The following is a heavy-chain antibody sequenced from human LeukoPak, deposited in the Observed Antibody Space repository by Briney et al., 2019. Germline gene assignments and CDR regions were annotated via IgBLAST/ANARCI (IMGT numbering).Heavy chain of an antibody. CDR3: ARDRFNSGYDY. V-gene: IGHV4-59*01. J-gene: IGHJ4*02. CDR2: IYYSGST. Sequence: PSETLSLTCAVYGGSFSGYYWSWIRQPPGKGLEWIGYIYYSGSTNYNPALKSRVTISADTSKNQFSLKLSSVTAADTAVYYCARDRFNSGYDYWGQGTLVTVSS. D-gene: IGHD5-12*01. CDR1: GGSFSGYY.